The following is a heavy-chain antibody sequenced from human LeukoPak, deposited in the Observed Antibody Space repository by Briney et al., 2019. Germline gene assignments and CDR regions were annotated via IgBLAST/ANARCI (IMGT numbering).Heavy chain of an antibody. Sequence: PGGSLRLSCAASGFTFSSYSMNWVRQAPGKGLEWVSYISSSSSTICYADSVKGRFTISRDNAKNSLYLQMNSLRDEDTAVYYCAREGVPATAIASRSCYAFDIWGQGTMVTVSS. V-gene: IGHV3-48*02. J-gene: IGHJ3*02. CDR1: GFTFSSYS. CDR2: ISSSSSTI. CDR3: AREGVPATAIASRSCYAFDI. D-gene: IGHD2-2*01.